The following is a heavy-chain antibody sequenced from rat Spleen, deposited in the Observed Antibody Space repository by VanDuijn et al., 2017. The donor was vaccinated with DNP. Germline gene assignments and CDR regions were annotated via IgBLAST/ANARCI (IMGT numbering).Heavy chain of an antibody. CDR2: IGSPAYAP. CDR1: GFTFNDYG. Sequence: EVQLVESGGGLVQPGRSLKLSCAASGFTFNDYGMAWVRQAPAKGLEWVAYIGSPAYAPYSTDSVKGRFTISRDNAKSTLYLQMNSLRSEDMATYYCVRWNSGHFDYWGQGTLVTVSS. D-gene: IGHD4-3*01. CDR3: VRWNSGHFDY. V-gene: IGHV5-22*01. J-gene: IGHJ3*01.